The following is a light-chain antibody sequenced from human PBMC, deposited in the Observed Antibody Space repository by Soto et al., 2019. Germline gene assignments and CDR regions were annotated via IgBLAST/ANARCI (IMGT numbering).Light chain of an antibody. CDR3: QQSYRTPT. V-gene: IGKV1-39*01. J-gene: IGKJ5*01. CDR2: AAS. Sequence: DIQMSQSPSSLSASAGDTVTITFRASQNIDNFVAWYQQRPGKALELLIYAASTLQSGVPSRFSGSGSGTDYTLTISSLQPEDFATYYCQQSYRTPTFGQGTRLEIK. CDR1: QNIDNF.